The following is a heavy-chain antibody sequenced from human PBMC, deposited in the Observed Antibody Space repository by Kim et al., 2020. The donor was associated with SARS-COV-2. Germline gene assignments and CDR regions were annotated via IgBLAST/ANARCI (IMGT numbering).Heavy chain of an antibody. Sequence: GGSLRLSCAASGFTFSSYSMNWVRQAPGKGLEWVSYISSSSTIYYADSVKGRFTISRDNAKNSLYLQMNSLRAEDTAVYYCATSGYSSGWYLDYWGQGTLVTVSS. CDR3: ATSGYSSGWYLDY. CDR2: ISSSSTI. V-gene: IGHV3-48*04. J-gene: IGHJ4*02. CDR1: GFTFSSYS. D-gene: IGHD6-19*01.